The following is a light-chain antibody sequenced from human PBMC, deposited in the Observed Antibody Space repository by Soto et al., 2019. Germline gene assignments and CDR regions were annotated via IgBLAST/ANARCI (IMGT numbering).Light chain of an antibody. V-gene: IGKV3-11*01. J-gene: IGKJ5*01. CDR2: DAS. CDR1: QSVSSY. CDR3: QQRSNWPPLT. Sequence: EMVLTQSPATLSLSPGERATLSCRASQSVSSYLAWYQQKPGQAPRLLIYDASNRATGIPARFSGSGSGTDLTLTISSLEHEDFAVYYCQQRSNWPPLTFGQGTRLEIK.